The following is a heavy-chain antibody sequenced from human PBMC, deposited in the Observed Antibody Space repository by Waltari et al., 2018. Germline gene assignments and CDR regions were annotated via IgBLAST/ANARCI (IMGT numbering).Heavy chain of an antibody. J-gene: IGHJ4*02. D-gene: IGHD1-26*01. CDR1: GFPCGSNS. CDR2: ILYDGNKK. Sequence: QVQLVESGGGVVQPGRSLRLSCAASGFPCGSNSLHWVRQAPGKGLEWLAIILYDGNKKFYADSVKGRFTISRDNAKDTLYLQMNSLRAEDTAVYYCARIVGAPPYYFDYWGQGTLVTVSS. V-gene: IGHV3-30*03. CDR3: ARIVGAPPYYFDY.